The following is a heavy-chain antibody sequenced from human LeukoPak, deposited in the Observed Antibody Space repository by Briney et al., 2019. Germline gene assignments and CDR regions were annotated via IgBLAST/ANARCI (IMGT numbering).Heavy chain of an antibody. Sequence: GGSLRLSCAASGFTFSTCGMSWVRQAPGKGLDWVSYISGSGHSTDYADSVKGRFTISRDNSKNTLYLRMTSLRAEDTAVYYCTKDVTSCSSISCSRYFDLWGRGTLVTASS. D-gene: IGHD2-2*01. CDR3: TKDVTSCSSISCSRYFDL. CDR1: GFTFSTCG. CDR2: ISGSGHST. V-gene: IGHV3-23*01. J-gene: IGHJ2*01.